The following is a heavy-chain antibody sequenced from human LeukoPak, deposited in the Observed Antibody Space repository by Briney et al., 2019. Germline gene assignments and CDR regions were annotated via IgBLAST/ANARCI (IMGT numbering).Heavy chain of an antibody. CDR1: GGSINYDY. J-gene: IGHJ4*02. Sequence: PSETLSLTCTVSGGSINYDYWSWIRQSPGKRLEWIGYIHYSGATNYGPSLNSRVTISVDTSKNQFSLKLSSVTAPDTALYYCATLRGASTAVFDSWGQGTLVTVSS. V-gene: IGHV4-59*08. D-gene: IGHD2-21*02. CDR3: ATLRGASTAVFDS. CDR2: IHYSGAT.